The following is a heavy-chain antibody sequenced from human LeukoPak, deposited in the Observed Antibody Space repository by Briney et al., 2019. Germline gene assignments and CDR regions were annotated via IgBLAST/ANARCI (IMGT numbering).Heavy chain of an antibody. V-gene: IGHV1-2*02. J-gene: IGHJ6*02. CDR1: GYTFTGYY. Sequence: GASVKVSCKASGYTFTGYYMHWVRQAPGQGLEWMGWINPNSGGTNYAQKFQGRVTMTRDTSISTAYMELSRLRSDDTAVYYCARDGALAYSSSPGGIYYYGMDVWGQGTTVTVSS. CDR3: ARDGALAYSSSPGGIYYYGMDV. CDR2: INPNSGGT. D-gene: IGHD6-6*01.